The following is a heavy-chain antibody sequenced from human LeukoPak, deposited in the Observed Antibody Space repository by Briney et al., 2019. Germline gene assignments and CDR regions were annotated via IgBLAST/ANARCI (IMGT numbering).Heavy chain of an antibody. CDR3: VRLLDSDY. Sequence: GGSLRLSCAASGFTFTRYWMHWVRQAPGKGLVWASRINGDGTSTDYADSVKGRFTISRDNAKNTLYLQINSLRTEDTAVYYCVRLLDSDYWGQGTLVTVSS. J-gene: IGHJ4*02. CDR2: INGDGTST. V-gene: IGHV3-74*01. CDR1: GFTFTRYW. D-gene: IGHD2-15*01.